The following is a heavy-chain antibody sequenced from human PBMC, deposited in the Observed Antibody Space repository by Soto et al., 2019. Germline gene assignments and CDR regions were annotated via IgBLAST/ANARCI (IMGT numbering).Heavy chain of an antibody. V-gene: IGHV3-9*01. CDR2: ISWNSGSI. CDR1: GFTFDDYA. Sequence: PGGSLRHSCAASGFTFDDYAMHWVRQAPGKGLEWVSGISWNSGSIGYADSVKGRFTISRDNAKNSLYLQMNSLRAEDTALYYCATSPGNYYYYGMDVWGQGTTVTVSS. D-gene: IGHD3-10*01. J-gene: IGHJ6*02. CDR3: ATSPGNYYYYGMDV.